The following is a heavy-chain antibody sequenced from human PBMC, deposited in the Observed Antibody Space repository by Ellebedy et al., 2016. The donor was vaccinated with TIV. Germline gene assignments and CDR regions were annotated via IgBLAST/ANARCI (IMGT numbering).Heavy chain of an antibody. J-gene: IGHJ4*02. D-gene: IGHD1-7*01. V-gene: IGHV4-59*01. CDR3: ASHYNWNYGVFDY. CDR1: GGSISSYY. CDR2: IYYSGST. Sequence: MPGGSLRLSCTVSGGSISSYYWSWIRQPPGKGLEWIGYIYYSGSTNYNPSLKSRVTISVDTSKNQFSLKLSSVTAADTAVYYCASHYNWNYGVFDYWGQGTLVTVSS.